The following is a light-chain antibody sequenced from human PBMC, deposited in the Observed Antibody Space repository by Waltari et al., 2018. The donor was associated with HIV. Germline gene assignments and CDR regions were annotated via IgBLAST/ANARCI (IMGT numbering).Light chain of an antibody. CDR1: QRIRNY. CDR3: QQSYTTLTWT. J-gene: IGKJ1*01. V-gene: IGKV1-39*01. Sequence: DIQMTQSPSSLSASVGDGVTITCRASQRIRNYLNWYQQKSGKAPKLLIYAASSLHSGVPLRFSGNGSGADFTLTISSLQPEDSATYFCQQSYTTLTWTFGQGTKVEV. CDR2: AAS.